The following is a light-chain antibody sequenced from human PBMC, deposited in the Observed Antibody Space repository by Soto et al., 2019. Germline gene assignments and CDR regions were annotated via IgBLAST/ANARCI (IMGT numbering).Light chain of an antibody. J-gene: IGKJ4*01. Sequence: EIVLTQSPGTLSLSPGERATLSCRASESVSSRFAWYQQKPGQAPRLLIYGASSRATGVPDRFSGSGSGTDFTLTINRLEPEDFAVYYCQQYGSSPPLTFGGGTRWIS. V-gene: IGKV3-20*01. CDR2: GAS. CDR3: QQYGSSPPLT. CDR1: ESVSSR.